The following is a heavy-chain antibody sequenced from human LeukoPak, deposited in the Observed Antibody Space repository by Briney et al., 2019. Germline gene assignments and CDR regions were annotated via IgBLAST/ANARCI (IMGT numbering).Heavy chain of an antibody. CDR1: GFTFSSYA. V-gene: IGHV3-23*01. Sequence: RPGGSLRLSCAASGFTFSSYAMSWVRQAPGKGLEWVSAISGSGGSTYYADSVKGRFTISRDNSKNTLYLQMNSLRAEDTAVYYCAKDFHSYAILLHVSGFDYWGQGTLVTVSS. CDR2: ISGSGGST. CDR3: AKDFHSYAILLHVSGFDY. D-gene: IGHD2-8*01. J-gene: IGHJ4*02.